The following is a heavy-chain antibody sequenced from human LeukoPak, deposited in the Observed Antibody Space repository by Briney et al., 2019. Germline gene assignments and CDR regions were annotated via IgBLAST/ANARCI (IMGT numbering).Heavy chain of an antibody. J-gene: IGHJ4*02. V-gene: IGHV1-18*01. CDR3: ARGAGVITFGGVIATLNYFDY. D-gene: IGHD3-16*02. CDR1: GYTFTSYG. Sequence: ASVKVSCKAAGYTFTSYGISWVRQAPGQGLEWMGWISAYNGNTNYAQKLQGRVTMTTDTSTSTAYMELRSLRSDDTAVYYCARGAGVITFGGVIATLNYFDYWGQGTLVTVSS. CDR2: ISAYNGNT.